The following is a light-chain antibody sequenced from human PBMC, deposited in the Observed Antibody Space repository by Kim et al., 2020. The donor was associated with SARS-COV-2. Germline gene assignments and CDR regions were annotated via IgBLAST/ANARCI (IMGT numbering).Light chain of an antibody. V-gene: IGLV7-43*01. CDR2: RTN. CDR1: TAAVTSDYS. Sequence: QTVVTQEPSLTVSPGGTVTLTCASSTAAVTSDYSPNWLQQKPGQAPRTLIYRTNNKHSWTPARFSGSVLGGTAALTLSGVQPEDEAEYYSWLSYGGSCVFGGGTQLTVL. J-gene: IGLJ3*02. CDR3: WLSYGGSCV.